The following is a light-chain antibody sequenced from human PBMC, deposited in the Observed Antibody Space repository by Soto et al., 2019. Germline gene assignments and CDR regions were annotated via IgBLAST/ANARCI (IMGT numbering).Light chain of an antibody. V-gene: IGKV1D-16*01. CDR2: AAS. Sequence: DLQMTQSPSSLSASVGDRVTITCRASQGVSYWLAWNQQKPGKAPKSLIYAASNLQSGVPLRFSGSGSGTDFTLTISSLQPEDFATYYCQQYNSYPLTFGGGTKVEIK. CDR1: QGVSYW. J-gene: IGKJ4*01. CDR3: QQYNSYPLT.